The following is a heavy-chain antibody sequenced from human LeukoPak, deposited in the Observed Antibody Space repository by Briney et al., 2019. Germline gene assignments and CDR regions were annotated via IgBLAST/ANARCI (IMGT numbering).Heavy chain of an antibody. CDR1: GFTFSNYG. Sequence: GGSLRLSCAASGFTFSNYGMSWVRQAPGKGLEWISAISGSGGTTYYADSVKGRFIISRDNAKNSLYLQMNSLRAEDTAVYYCARDQYYGSGRIDYWGQGSLVTVSS. CDR3: ARDQYYGSGRIDY. V-gene: IGHV3-23*01. J-gene: IGHJ4*02. CDR2: ISGSGGTT. D-gene: IGHD3-10*01.